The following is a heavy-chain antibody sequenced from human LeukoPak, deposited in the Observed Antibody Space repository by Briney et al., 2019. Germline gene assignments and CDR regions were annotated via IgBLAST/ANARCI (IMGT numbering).Heavy chain of an antibody. Sequence: GGSLRLSCAASGFTFSSYSMNWVRQAPGKGLEWVSSISSSSSYIYYADSVKGRFTISRDNAKNSLYLQMNSLRAEDTAVYYCARELGYYYDSTGYWGQGTLVTVSS. CDR2: ISSSSSYI. CDR3: ARELGYYYDSTGY. CDR1: GFTFSSYS. D-gene: IGHD3-22*01. J-gene: IGHJ4*02. V-gene: IGHV3-21*01.